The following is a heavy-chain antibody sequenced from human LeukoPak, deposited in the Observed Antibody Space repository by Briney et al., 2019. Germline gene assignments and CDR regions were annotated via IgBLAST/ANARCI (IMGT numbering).Heavy chain of an antibody. CDR1: GFTFDDYA. CDR3: AKAKEMATIFSYFDY. J-gene: IGHJ4*02. CDR2: ISWNSGSI. D-gene: IGHD5-24*01. V-gene: IGHV3-9*01. Sequence: GGSLRLSCAASGFTFDDYAMHWVRQAPGKGLEWVSGISWNSGSIGYADSVKGRFTISRDNAKNSLYLQMNSLRAEDTALYYCAKAKEMATIFSYFDYWGQGTLVTVSS.